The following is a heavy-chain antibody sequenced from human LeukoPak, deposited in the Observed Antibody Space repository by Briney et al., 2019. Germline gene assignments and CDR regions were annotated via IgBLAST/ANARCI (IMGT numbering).Heavy chain of an antibody. CDR3: ARGRRSIAVAARYNWFDP. Sequence: ASVKVSCKASGYTFTSYAMNWVRQAPGQGLEWMGWINTNTGNPTYAQGFTGRFVFSLDTSVSTAYLQISSLKAEDTAVYYCARGRRSIAVAARYNWFDPWGQGTLVTVSS. D-gene: IGHD6-19*01. J-gene: IGHJ5*02. CDR1: GYTFTSYA. V-gene: IGHV7-4-1*02. CDR2: INTNTGNP.